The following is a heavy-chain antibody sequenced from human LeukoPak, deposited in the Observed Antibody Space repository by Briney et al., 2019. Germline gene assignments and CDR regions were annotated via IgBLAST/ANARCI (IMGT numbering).Heavy chain of an antibody. CDR3: ARGKNWNYANYFDY. V-gene: IGHV1-2*06. CDR1: GYTFTGYY. CDR2: INPNSGGT. D-gene: IGHD1-7*01. Sequence: ASVKVSCKASGYTFTGYYMHWVRQAPGQGLEWMGRINPNSGGTNYAQKFQGRVTMTRDTSISTAYMELSRLRSDDTTVYYCARGKNWNYANYFDYWGQGTLVTVPS. J-gene: IGHJ4*02.